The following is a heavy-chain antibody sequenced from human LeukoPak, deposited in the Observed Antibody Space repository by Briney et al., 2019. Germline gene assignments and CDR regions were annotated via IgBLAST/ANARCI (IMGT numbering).Heavy chain of an antibody. V-gene: IGHV4-59*01. Sequence: SETLSLTCTVSGGSISSYYWSWIRQPPGKGLEWIGYIYYSWSTNYNPSLKSRVTISVDTSKNQFSLKLSSVTAADTAVYYCAREYCGGDCRENWFDPWGQGTLVTVSS. D-gene: IGHD2-21*02. CDR2: IYYSWST. CDR1: GGSISSYY. CDR3: AREYCGGDCRENWFDP. J-gene: IGHJ5*02.